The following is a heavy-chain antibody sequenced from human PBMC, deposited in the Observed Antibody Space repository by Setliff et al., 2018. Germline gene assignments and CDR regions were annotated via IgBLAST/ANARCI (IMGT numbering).Heavy chain of an antibody. J-gene: IGHJ5*02. CDR1: GGTFTYYY. V-gene: IGHV4-34*01. Sequence: SETLSLTCAASGGTFTYYYWPWIRQSPAKGLEWIGEITHTGTTGSTKYNPSLKSRVTMSIDTSKNQFSLMVTSVTAADTAMYYCARDTSSDWAAWFDPWSQGILVTVSS. CDR3: ARDTSSDWAAWFDP. CDR2: ITHTGTTGST. D-gene: IGHD6-19*01.